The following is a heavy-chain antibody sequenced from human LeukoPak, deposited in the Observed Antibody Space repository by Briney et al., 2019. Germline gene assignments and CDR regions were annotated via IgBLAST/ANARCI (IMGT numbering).Heavy chain of an antibody. V-gene: IGHV3-21*01. D-gene: IGHD2-15*01. CDR3: ARDEGVVAATPFDY. J-gene: IGHJ4*02. CDR1: GFTSSSYS. CDR2: ISSSSSYI. Sequence: GGSLRLSCAASGFTSSSYSMNWVRQAPGKGLEWVSSISSSSSYIYYADSVKGRFTISRDNAKNSLYLQMNSLRAEDTAVYYCARDEGVVAATPFDYWGQGTLVTVSS.